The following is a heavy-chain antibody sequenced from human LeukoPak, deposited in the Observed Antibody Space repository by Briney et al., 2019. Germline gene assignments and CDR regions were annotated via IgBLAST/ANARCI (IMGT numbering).Heavy chain of an antibody. V-gene: IGHV1-18*01. CDR1: GYTFTSYG. Sequence: ASVKVSCKASGYTFTSYGISWLRQAPGQGLEWMGWISAYNGNTNYAQKLQGRVTMTTDTSTSTAYMELRSLRSDDTAVYYCARDLRPGYCSGGSCYSGYWGQGTLVTVSS. J-gene: IGHJ4*02. CDR2: ISAYNGNT. CDR3: ARDLRPGYCSGGSCYSGY. D-gene: IGHD2-15*01.